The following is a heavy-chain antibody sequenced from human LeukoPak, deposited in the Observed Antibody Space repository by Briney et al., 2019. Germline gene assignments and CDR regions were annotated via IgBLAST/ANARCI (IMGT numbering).Heavy chain of an antibody. V-gene: IGHV3-7*01. Sequence: GGSLRLSCVASGFTFSNYWMNRVRQAPGKGLEWVANIKEDGSEKYYVDSVKGRFTTSRDNAKNSLYLQMSSLRDEDTAVYYCARGRRDTQYQVFDYWGQGTLVTVSS. CDR2: IKEDGSEK. CDR1: GFTFSNYW. D-gene: IGHD2-2*01. J-gene: IGHJ4*02. CDR3: ARGRRDTQYQVFDY.